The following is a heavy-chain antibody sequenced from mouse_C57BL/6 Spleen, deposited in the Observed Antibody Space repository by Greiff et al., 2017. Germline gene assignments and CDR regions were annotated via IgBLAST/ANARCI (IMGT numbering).Heavy chain of an antibody. D-gene: IGHD4-1*01. CDR2: IDPSDSYT. V-gene: IGHV1-50*01. Sequence: QVQLQQPGAELVKPGASVKLSCKASGYTFTSYWMQWVKQRPGQGLEWIGEIDPSDSYTNSNQKFKGKATLTVATSSSTAYMQLSSLTSEDSAVYYCASDGELGRYYAMDYWGQGTSVTVSS. CDR1: GYTFTSYW. CDR3: ASDGELGRYYAMDY. J-gene: IGHJ4*01.